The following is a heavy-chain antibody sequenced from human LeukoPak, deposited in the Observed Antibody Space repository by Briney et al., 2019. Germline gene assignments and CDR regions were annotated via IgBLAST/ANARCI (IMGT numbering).Heavy chain of an antibody. CDR2: ISYDGSNK. J-gene: IGHJ4*02. Sequence: GGSLRLSCAASGFTFSSYAMSWVRQAPGKGLEWVAVISYDGSNKYYADSVKGRFTISRDNSKNTLYLQMNSLRAEDTAVYYCARGGYGDYKTDYWGQGTLVTVSS. D-gene: IGHD4-17*01. CDR3: ARGGYGDYKTDY. V-gene: IGHV3-30-3*01. CDR1: GFTFSSYA.